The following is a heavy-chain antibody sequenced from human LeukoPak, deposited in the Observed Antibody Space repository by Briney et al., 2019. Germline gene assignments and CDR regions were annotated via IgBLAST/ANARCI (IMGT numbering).Heavy chain of an antibody. D-gene: IGHD1-1*01. CDR2: TYYRSKWYH. CDR1: GDSVSSNSAA. J-gene: IGHJ4*02. Sequence: SQTLSLTCVISGDSVSSNSAAWNWIRQSPSRGLEWLGRTYYRSKWYHDYAVSVKSRMTFTPDTSKNQFSLQLNSVTPEDTAVYFCAIDRIGTSGFDFWGQGTLVTVSS. V-gene: IGHV6-1*01. CDR3: AIDRIGTSGFDF.